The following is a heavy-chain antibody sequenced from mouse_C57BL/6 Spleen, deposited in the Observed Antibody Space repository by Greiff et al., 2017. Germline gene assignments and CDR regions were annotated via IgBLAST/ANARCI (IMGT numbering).Heavy chain of an antibody. D-gene: IGHD2-3*01. J-gene: IGHJ4*01. V-gene: IGHV7-3*01. CDR2: IRNKANGYTT. CDR1: GFTFTDYY. Sequence: EVKLQESGGGLVQPGGSLSLSCAASGFTFTDYYMSWVRQPPGKALEWLGFIRNKANGYTTEYSASVKGRFTISRDNSQSILYLQMNALRAEDSATYYCARYRGEGYDGYYSYAMDYWGQGTSVTVSS. CDR3: ARYRGEGYDGYYSYAMDY.